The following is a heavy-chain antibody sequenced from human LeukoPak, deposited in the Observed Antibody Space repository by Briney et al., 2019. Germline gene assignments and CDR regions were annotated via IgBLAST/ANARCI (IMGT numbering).Heavy chain of an antibody. Sequence: SETLSLTCTVSGDSISSRSYYWGRIRQPPRKGLEWIGKIYYGRNYKWNSSLKSRGTISVDTSKNQFSLKLSSVTAADTAVYYCATQSSSWHYLEYWGQGTLVTVSS. CDR2: IYYGRNY. D-gene: IGHD6-13*01. J-gene: IGHJ4*02. CDR1: GDSISSRSYY. CDR3: ATQSSSWHYLEY. V-gene: IGHV4-39*01.